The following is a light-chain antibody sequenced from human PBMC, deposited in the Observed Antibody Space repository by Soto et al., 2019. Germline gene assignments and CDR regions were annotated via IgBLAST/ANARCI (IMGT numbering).Light chain of an antibody. CDR3: MQFAHFPRT. V-gene: IGKV2-24*01. Sequence: VLTQTPLSSPVTLGQPASISCRSSQSLVYSDGNTYLSGLQQRPGQPPRLLIYQISNRFSGVPDRFSGSGAGTDFTLQISRVEAEDVGVYYCMQFAHFPRTFGQGTKLEI. CDR1: QSLVYSDGNTY. J-gene: IGKJ1*01. CDR2: QIS.